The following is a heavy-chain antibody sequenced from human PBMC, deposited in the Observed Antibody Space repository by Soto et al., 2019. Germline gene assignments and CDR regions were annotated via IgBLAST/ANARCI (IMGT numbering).Heavy chain of an antibody. V-gene: IGHV2-26*04. J-gene: IGHJ5*02. CDR1: GFSLSNAGLG. D-gene: IGHD6-13*01. Sequence: QVTVKESGPVLVKPTETLTLTCTVSGFSLSNAGLGVSWIRQPPGKALECLAHIFSNDEKSYSTSLKSRLTISKDTSKSQVVLTMTNMDPVDTATYYCASTYSTSWYWFDAWGQGTLVTVSS. CDR2: IFSNDEK. CDR3: ASTYSTSWYWFDA.